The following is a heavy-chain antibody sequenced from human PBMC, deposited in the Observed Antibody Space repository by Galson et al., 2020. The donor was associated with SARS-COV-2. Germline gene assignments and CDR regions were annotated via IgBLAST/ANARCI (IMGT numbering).Heavy chain of an antibody. CDR2: IHYSGST. D-gene: IGHD3-22*01. Sequence: SETLSLTCSVSGGSISSSTYYWGWIRQPPGKGLEWIGTIHYSGSTHYNASLKSRVTISVDTSKNQFSQKLTSVTAADTAMYYCVRACPYYDSSGVTSWGLDVWGQGTTVTVSS. CDR1: GGSISSSTYY. J-gene: IGHJ6*02. V-gene: IGHV4-39*07. CDR3: VRACPYYDSSGVTSWGLDV.